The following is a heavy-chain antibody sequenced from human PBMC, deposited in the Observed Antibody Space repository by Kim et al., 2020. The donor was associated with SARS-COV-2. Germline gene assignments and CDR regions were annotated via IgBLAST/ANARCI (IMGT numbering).Heavy chain of an antibody. J-gene: IGHJ4*02. CDR3: ARTDSSGYYYDPQYDY. CDR2: ISYDGSNK. Sequence: GGSLRLSCAASGFTFSSYGMHWVRQAPGKGLEWVAVISYDGSNKYYADSVKGRFTISRDNSKNTLYLQMNSLRAEDTAVYYCARTDSSGYYYDPQYDYWGQGTLVTVSS. CDR1: GFTFSSYG. V-gene: IGHV3-30*03. D-gene: IGHD3-22*01.